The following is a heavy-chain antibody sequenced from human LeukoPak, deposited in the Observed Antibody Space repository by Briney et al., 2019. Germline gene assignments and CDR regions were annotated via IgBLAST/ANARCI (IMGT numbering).Heavy chain of an antibody. V-gene: IGHV4-34*01. CDR1: GGSFSGYY. D-gene: IGHD2-2*01. CDR3: ASAGYCSSTSCYRAAWFDP. Sequence: SETLSLTCAVYGGSFSGYYWSWIRQPPGRGLEWIGEINHSGSTNYNPSLKSRVTISVGTSKNQFSLKLTSVTAADTAVYYCASAGYCSSTSCYRAAWFDPWGQGTLVTVSS. J-gene: IGHJ5*02. CDR2: INHSGST.